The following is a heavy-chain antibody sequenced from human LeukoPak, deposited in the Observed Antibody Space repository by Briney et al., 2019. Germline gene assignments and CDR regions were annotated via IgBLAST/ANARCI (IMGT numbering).Heavy chain of an antibody. J-gene: IGHJ4*02. Sequence: GASVKVSCKASGYTFTCYYMHWVRQAPGRGLEWMGWINPNSGGTNYAQKLQGRVTMTTDTSTSTAYMELRSLRSDDTAVYYCARRTDSGGYFDYWGQGTLVTVSS. V-gene: IGHV1-2*02. CDR1: GYTFTCYY. CDR3: ARRTDSGGYFDY. CDR2: INPNSGGT. D-gene: IGHD2-15*01.